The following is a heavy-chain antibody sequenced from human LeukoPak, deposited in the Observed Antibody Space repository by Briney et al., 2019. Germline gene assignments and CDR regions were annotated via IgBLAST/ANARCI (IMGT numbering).Heavy chain of an antibody. CDR2: IYSAGDT. CDR1: RFTVSSNY. D-gene: IGHD1-14*01. J-gene: IGHJ4*02. V-gene: IGHV3-53*01. Sequence: PGGSRRLSCAAARFTVSSNYTSWDRQAPGEGRGWDSVIYSAGDTYYAGSVKGRFTISRDNSKNTLYLQMNSLRVEDTAVYYCARGEGGILATPEDYWGQGTLVTVSS. CDR3: ARGEGGILATPEDY.